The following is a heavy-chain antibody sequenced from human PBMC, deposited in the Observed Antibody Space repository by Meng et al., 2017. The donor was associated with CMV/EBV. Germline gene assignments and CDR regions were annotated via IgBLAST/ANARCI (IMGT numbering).Heavy chain of an antibody. CDR2: IRYDGSKG. D-gene: IGHD6-13*01. CDR1: GFSLSAYG. Sequence: GESLKISCAASGFSLSAYGLHWVRQAPGKGPEWLSFIRYDGSKGHYANSVKGRFTMSRDNSKNTLYLRMNSLRAEDTAVYYCAKASRWGDLFYGMDVWGQGTTVTVSS. J-gene: IGHJ6*02. V-gene: IGHV3-30*02. CDR3: AKASRWGDLFYGMDV.